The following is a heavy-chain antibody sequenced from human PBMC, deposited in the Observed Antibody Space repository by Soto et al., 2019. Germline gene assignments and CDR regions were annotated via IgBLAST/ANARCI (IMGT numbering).Heavy chain of an antibody. D-gene: IGHD5-18*01. CDR1: GGSINSGGYC. CDR2: ISYGGST. Sequence: QVQLQESGPGLVKPSQTLSLTCTVSGGSINSGGYCWSWIRQHPEKGLAWIGCISYGGSTSYNPSLKSRVTISVDTSKNQFSLKLTSVTAADTAGYYCSRGILVWGQGALITVSS. CDR3: SRGILV. V-gene: IGHV4-31*03. J-gene: IGHJ4*02.